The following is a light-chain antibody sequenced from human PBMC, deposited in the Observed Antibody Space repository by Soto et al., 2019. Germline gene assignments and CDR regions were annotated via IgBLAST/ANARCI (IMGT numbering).Light chain of an antibody. Sequence: VVLTQSPGTLSLSPGERATLSCRASQSVSSSHLAWYQQTPGQAPRLLIYGASSRATGIPDRFSGSGSGTDFTLTISRLEPEDVAVYYCQQYDSSPRTFGQGTKVEIK. CDR2: GAS. CDR3: QQYDSSPRT. V-gene: IGKV3-20*01. J-gene: IGKJ1*01. CDR1: QSVSSSH.